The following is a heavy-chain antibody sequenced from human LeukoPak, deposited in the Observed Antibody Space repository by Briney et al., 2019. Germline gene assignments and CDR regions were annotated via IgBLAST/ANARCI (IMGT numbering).Heavy chain of an antibody. CDR2: ISAYNGNT. CDR3: ARGAPYSSDWYLFDY. D-gene: IGHD6-19*01. CDR1: GYTFTSYG. J-gene: IGHJ4*02. V-gene: IGHV1-18*01. Sequence: ASVKVSCKASGYTFTSYGISWVRQAPGQGLEWMGWISAYNGNTNYAQKLPGRVTMTTDTSTRPAYMELRSLRSDDTAVYYCARGAPYSSDWYLFDYWGQGTLVTVSS.